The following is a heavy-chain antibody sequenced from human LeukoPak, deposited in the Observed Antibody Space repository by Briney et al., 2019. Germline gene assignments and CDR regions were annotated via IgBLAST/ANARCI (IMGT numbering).Heavy chain of an antibody. CDR1: GFTFDDYG. D-gene: IGHD3-22*01. CDR3: ARDLEITMIVGTPGGS. V-gene: IGHV3-20*04. CDR2: INWNGGST. Sequence: GGSLRLSCAASGFTFDDYGMSWVRQAPGKGLEWVSGINWNGGSTGYADSVKGRFAISRDNAKNSLYLQMNSLRAEDTALYYCARDLEITMIVGTPGGSWGQGTLVTVSS. J-gene: IGHJ4*02.